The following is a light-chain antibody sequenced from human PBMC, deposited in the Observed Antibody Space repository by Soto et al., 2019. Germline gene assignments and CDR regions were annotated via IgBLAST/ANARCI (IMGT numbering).Light chain of an antibody. J-gene: IGLJ2*01. CDR3: QSYDRSPHVV. CDR2: GNS. CDR1: SSNIGAGYD. Sequence: QSVLTQPPSVSGAPGQRVTISCTGSSSNIGAGYDVHWYQQLPGTAPKLLIYGNSNRPSGVPDRFSGSKSGTSASLAITGLQAEDEADYYFQSYDRSPHVVFGGGTQLTVL. V-gene: IGLV1-40*01.